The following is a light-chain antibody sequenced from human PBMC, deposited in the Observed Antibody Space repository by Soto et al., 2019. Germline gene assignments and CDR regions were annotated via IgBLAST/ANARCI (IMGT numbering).Light chain of an antibody. CDR3: SSYTSSTTRV. Sequence: QSVLTQPASVSGSPGQSITISCTGTSSDVGFYNFVSWYQQYPGKAPKLMICEVSNRPSGVSHRFSGSKSGNTASLTISGLQAEDEGDYYCSSYTSSTTRVFGTGTKVTV. V-gene: IGLV2-14*01. J-gene: IGLJ1*01. CDR1: SSDVGFYNF. CDR2: EVS.